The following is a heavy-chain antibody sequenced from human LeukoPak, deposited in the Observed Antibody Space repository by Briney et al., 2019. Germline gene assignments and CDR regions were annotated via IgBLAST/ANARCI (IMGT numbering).Heavy chain of an antibody. V-gene: IGHV4-61*02. CDR2: IHNSGST. Sequence: SETLSLTCTVSGASISSGSSYWSWLRQPAGKGLEWIGRIHNSGSTNYNPSLKSRVTISVDTSKNQFSLKLSSMTAADTAVYYCARDSYTRSWIVWFDPWGQGTRVTVSS. J-gene: IGHJ5*02. CDR3: ARDSYTRSWIVWFDP. D-gene: IGHD2-15*01. CDR1: GASISSGSSY.